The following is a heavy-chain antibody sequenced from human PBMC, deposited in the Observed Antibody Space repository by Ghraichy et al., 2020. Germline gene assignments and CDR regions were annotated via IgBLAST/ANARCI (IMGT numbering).Heavy chain of an antibody. CDR3: VRQVGDDSSNWFDP. V-gene: IGHV3-21*01. CDR2: ISRRSSPT. CDR1: GFTFSDYS. D-gene: IGHD5-18*01. Sequence: GGSLRLSCTASGFTFSDYSMIWVRQAPGKGLEWVSSISRRSSPTYYADSVQGRFTISRDHAKNSVYLQMNSLRAEDTALYYCVRQVGDDSSNWFDPWGQGTLVTVSS. J-gene: IGHJ5*02.